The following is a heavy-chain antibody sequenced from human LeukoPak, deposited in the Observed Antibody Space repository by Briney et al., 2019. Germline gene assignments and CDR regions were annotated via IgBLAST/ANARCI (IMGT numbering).Heavy chain of an antibody. Sequence: GGSLRLSCAASGFTFSSYAMHWVRQAPGKGLEWVAVISYDGSNKYYADSVKGRFTISRDNSKNTVSLQMNSLRVEDTAVYYCTRDHITSWQIDFWGQGTMVTVSS. J-gene: IGHJ4*02. CDR2: ISYDGSNK. CDR1: GFTFSSYA. D-gene: IGHD2-2*01. CDR3: TRDHITSWQIDF. V-gene: IGHV3-30-3*01.